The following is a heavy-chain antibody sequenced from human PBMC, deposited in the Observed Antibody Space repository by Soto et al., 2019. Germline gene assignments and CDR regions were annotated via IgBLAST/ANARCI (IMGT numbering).Heavy chain of an antibody. CDR2: IYYSGST. J-gene: IGHJ4*02. CDR1: GGSISSSSYY. CDR3: ARHLYYYDSSGYADY. V-gene: IGHV4-39*01. Sequence: SETLSLTCTVSGGSISSSSYYWGWIRQPPGKGLEWIGSIYYSGSTYYNPSLKSRVTISVDTSKNQFSLKLSSVTAADTAVYYCARHLYYYDSSGYADYWGQGTLVTVSS. D-gene: IGHD3-22*01.